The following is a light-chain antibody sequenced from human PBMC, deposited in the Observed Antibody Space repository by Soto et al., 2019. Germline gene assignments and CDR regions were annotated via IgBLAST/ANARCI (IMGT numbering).Light chain of an antibody. CDR2: ASS. J-gene: IGKJ1*01. V-gene: IGKV1-27*01. CDR1: QGISNY. CDR3: KKYNSAPWT. Sequence: DIQMTQSPSSLSASVGDRVTITCRASQGISNYLAWYQQKPGKVPKLLIYASSTLQSGVPSRFSGSGSGTDFTRTISSLQAEEVATYYCKKYNSAPWTFGQGTKVEIK.